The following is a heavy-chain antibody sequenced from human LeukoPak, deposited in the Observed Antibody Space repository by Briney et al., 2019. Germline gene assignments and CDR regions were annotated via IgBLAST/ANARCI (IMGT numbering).Heavy chain of an antibody. CDR1: GYTFTSYD. J-gene: IGHJ4*02. CDR3: AKARYNSGWYLDYFDY. CDR2: INPSGGST. Sequence: GASVKVSCKASGYTFTSYDINWVRQATGQGLEWMGIINPSGGSTSYAQKFQGRVTMTRDTSTSTVYMELSSLRSEDTAVYYCAKARYNSGWYLDYFDYWGQGTLVTVSS. D-gene: IGHD6-19*01. V-gene: IGHV1-46*01.